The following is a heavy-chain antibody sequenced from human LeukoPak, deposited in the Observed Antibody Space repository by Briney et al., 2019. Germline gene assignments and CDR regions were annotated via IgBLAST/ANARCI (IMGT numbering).Heavy chain of an antibody. D-gene: IGHD3-3*01. CDR2: IRFDGTDE. CDR1: GFSFSNYG. V-gene: IGHV3-30*02. CDR3: AKISLSDASGHYYYMDV. J-gene: IGHJ6*03. Sequence: GGSLRLSCAASGFSFSNYGMHWVRQAPGKGLEWVAFIRFDGTDEFYADSVKGRFTISRDNSQNTVSLQVNNLRTEDTAFYYCAKISLSDASGHYYYMDVWGKGTTVTVSS.